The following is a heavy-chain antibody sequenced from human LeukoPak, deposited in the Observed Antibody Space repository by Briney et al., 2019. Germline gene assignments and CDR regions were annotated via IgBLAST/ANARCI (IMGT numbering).Heavy chain of an antibody. CDR2: ISGSGGST. V-gene: IGHV3-23*01. D-gene: IGHD2-15*01. CDR3: AKATRNDLGNFDY. Sequence: GASVKVSCKASGGTFSSYAMSWVRQAPGKGLEWVSAISGSGGSTYYADSVKGRFTISRDNSKNTLYLQMNSLRAEDTAVYYCAKATRNDLGNFDYWGQGPWSPSPQ. CDR1: GGTFSSYA. J-gene: IGHJ4*02.